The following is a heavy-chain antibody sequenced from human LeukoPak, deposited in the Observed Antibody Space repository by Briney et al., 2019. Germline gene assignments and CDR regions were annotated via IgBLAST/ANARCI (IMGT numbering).Heavy chain of an antibody. Sequence: PGGSLRLSCAASGFTFSSYSMNWVRQAPGKGLEWVSSISSTSSYIYYADSVKGRFTISRDNAKKSLYLQMNGLRAEDTAVYYCARASSGWAVDLYYFDYWGQGTLVTVSS. CDR2: ISSTSSYI. D-gene: IGHD6-19*01. CDR3: ARASSGWAVDLYYFDY. J-gene: IGHJ4*02. V-gene: IGHV3-21*01. CDR1: GFTFSSYS.